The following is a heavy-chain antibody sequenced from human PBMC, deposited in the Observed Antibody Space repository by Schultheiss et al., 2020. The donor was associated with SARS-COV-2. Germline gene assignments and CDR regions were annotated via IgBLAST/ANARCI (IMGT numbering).Heavy chain of an antibody. CDR1: GGTFSSYA. D-gene: IGHD6-13*01. Sequence: SVKVSCKASGGTFSSYAISWVRQAPGQGLEWMGGIIPIFGTANYAQKFQGRVTITADESTSTAYMELSSLRCEDTAVYYCARGSIAAAGNGWWFDPWGQGTLVTVSS. CDR3: ARGSIAAAGNGWWFDP. J-gene: IGHJ5*02. CDR2: IIPIFGTA. V-gene: IGHV1-69*13.